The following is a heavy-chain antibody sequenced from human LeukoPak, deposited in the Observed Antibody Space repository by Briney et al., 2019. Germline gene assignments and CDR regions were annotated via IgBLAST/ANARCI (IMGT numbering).Heavy chain of an antibody. D-gene: IGHD2-21*01. V-gene: IGHV1-46*01. CDR3: ARHPYCGADCYLDFDY. J-gene: IGHJ4*02. CDR1: GYTFTSYY. CDR2: INPSGGST. Sequence: VASVKVSCKASGYTFTSYYMHWVRQAPGQGLEWMGIINPSGGSTSYAQKFQGRVTMTRDTSTSTVYMELSSLRSEDTAVYYCARHPYCGADCYLDFDYWGQGTLVTVSS.